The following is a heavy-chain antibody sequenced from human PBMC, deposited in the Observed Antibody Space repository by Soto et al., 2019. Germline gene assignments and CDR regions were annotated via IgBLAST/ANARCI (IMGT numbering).Heavy chain of an antibody. CDR3: ARDLYGVHPASINPINWFDP. CDR2: IIPIFGTA. V-gene: IGHV1-69*13. Sequence: GASVKVSCKASGGTFSSYAISWVRQAPGQGLEWMGGIIPIFGTANYAQKFQGRVTITADESTSTAYMELSSLRSEDTAVYYCARDLYGVHPASINPINWFDPWGQGTLVTVSS. CDR1: GGTFSSYA. D-gene: IGHD2-8*01. J-gene: IGHJ5*02.